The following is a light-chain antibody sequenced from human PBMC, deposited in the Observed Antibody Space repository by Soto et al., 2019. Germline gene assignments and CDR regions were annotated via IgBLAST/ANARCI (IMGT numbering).Light chain of an antibody. J-gene: IGKJ4*01. CDR1: QNIGSW. Sequence: DIQMTQSPSAVSASIGDRVTITCRASQNIGSWLAWYQQMPGEAPKLLISPTYHLSPGAPSRFSGSGSGTDFTLTITSLQPEDFATYFCLQANNFPVTFGGGTKVE. CDR2: PTY. V-gene: IGKV1-12*01. CDR3: LQANNFPVT.